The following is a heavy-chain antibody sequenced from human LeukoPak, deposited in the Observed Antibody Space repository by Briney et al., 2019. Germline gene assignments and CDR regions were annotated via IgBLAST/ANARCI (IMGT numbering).Heavy chain of an antibody. D-gene: IGHD1-26*01. CDR3: ARRRPWEGAQDY. CDR2: INWNSGII. J-gene: IGHJ4*02. CDR1: GFNFDDYA. V-gene: IGHV3-9*01. Sequence: GGSLRLSCAASGFNFDDYAMHWVRQAPGEGLEWVSGINWNSGIIGYADSVKGRFTISRDNAKNSLYLQMNSLRAEDTAVYYCARRRPWEGAQDYWGQGTLVTVSS.